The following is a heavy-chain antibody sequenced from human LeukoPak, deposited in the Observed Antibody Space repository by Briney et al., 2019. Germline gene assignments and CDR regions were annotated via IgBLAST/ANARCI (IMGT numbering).Heavy chain of an antibody. CDR3: ARQGGGYCSSTSCLYYFDY. D-gene: IGHD2-2*03. J-gene: IGHJ4*02. V-gene: IGHV5-10-1*01. Sequence: GESLKISCKGSGYSFTSYWISWVRQMPGKGLEWMGRIDPSDSYTNYSPSFQGHITISADKSICTAYLQWSSLKASDTAMYYCARQGGGYCSSTSCLYYFDYWGQGTLVTVSS. CDR2: IDPSDSYT. CDR1: GYSFTSYW.